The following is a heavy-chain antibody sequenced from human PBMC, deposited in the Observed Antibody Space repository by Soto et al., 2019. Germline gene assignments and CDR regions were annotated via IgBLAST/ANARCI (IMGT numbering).Heavy chain of an antibody. CDR2: INHSGST. CDR3: ARGGLIRGVLYY. V-gene: IGHV4-34*01. Sequence: QVQLQQWGAGLLKPSETLSLTCAVYDGSSNNYYWSWIRQPPGKGLEWIGEINHSGSTNYNASLKSRVTISGDTSKKQFSLELRFVTAADTAVYYCARGGLIRGVLYYWGQGTLVTVSS. J-gene: IGHJ4*02. CDR1: DGSSNNYY. D-gene: IGHD3-10*01.